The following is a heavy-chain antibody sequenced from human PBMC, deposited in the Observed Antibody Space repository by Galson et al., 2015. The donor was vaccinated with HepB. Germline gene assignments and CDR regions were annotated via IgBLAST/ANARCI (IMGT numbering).Heavy chain of an antibody. CDR1: GYTFTTYW. CDR2: IDPSDSYT. CDR3: ARLDTSIDAFDF. J-gene: IGHJ4*02. D-gene: IGHD1-1*01. Sequence: QSGAEVKKPGESLRISCKGSGYTFTTYWISWVRQMPGKGLERMGRIDPSDSYTNYSPSFQGHVTISADKSITTAYLQWSSLKASDTAIYYCARLDTSIDAFDFWGQGTLVTVSS. V-gene: IGHV5-10-1*01.